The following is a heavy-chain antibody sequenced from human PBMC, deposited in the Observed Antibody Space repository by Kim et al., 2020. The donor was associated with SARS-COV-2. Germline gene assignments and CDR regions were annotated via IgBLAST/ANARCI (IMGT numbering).Heavy chain of an antibody. Sequence: SETLSLTCTVSGGSISSSSYYWGWIRQPPGKGLEWIGSIYYSGSTYYNPSLKSRVTISVDTSKNQFSLKLSSVTAADTAVYYCARVGGYTFNWFDPWGQGTQVTVSS. CDR3: ARVGGYTFNWFDP. D-gene: IGHD3-16*01. CDR2: IYYSGST. J-gene: IGHJ5*02. CDR1: GGSISSSSYY. V-gene: IGHV4-39*07.